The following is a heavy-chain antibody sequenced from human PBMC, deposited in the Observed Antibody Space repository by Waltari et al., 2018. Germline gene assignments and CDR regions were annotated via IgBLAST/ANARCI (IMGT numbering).Heavy chain of an antibody. V-gene: IGHV3-7*01. CDR3: TRGGRDSSWYWRD. Sequence: EVQLVESGGGLAQPGGSLRLSCAASGLSFSNYWMTGVRQASGKGPEWLANIEQDGSEKYYMDSVKGRFTISRDNAKNSLYLQMNNLGVEDTAVYYCTRGGRDSSWYWRDWGQGTLVTVSS. J-gene: IGHJ4*02. CDR1: GLSFSNYW. CDR2: IEQDGSEK. D-gene: IGHD6-13*01.